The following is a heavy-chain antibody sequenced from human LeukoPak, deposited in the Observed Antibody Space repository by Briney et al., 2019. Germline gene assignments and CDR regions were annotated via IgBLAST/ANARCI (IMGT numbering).Heavy chain of an antibody. D-gene: IGHD3-22*01. Sequence: ASVKVSCKVSGYTLTELSMHWVRQAPGKGLEWMGGFDPEDGETIYAQKFQGRVTMTEDTSTDTAYMELSSLRSEDTAVYYCATVLLYDSSGYYSSYFDYWGQGTLVTVSS. V-gene: IGHV1-24*01. J-gene: IGHJ4*02. CDR3: ATVLLYDSSGYYSSYFDY. CDR1: GYTLTELS. CDR2: FDPEDGET.